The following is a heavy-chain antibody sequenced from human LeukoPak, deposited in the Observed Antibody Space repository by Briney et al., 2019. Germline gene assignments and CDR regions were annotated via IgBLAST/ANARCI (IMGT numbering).Heavy chain of an antibody. J-gene: IGHJ4*02. V-gene: IGHV3-66*01. D-gene: IGHD6-19*01. CDR2: IYSGGST. CDR1: GFTVSSNY. CDR3: AKEPPYSSGWYWGY. Sequence: PGGSLRLSCAASGFTVSSNYMSWVRQAPGKGLEWVSVIYSGGSTYYADSVKGRFTISRDNSKNTLYLQMNSLRAEDTAVYYCAKEPPYSSGWYWGYWGQGTLVTVSS.